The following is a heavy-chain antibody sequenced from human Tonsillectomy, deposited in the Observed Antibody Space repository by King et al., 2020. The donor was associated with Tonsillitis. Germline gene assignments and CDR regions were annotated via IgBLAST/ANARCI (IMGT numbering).Heavy chain of an antibody. J-gene: IGHJ6*02. D-gene: IGHD3-10*01. CDR3: ARQGVTCGGSPPYYYGMDV. CDR1: GGSINRNNYY. CDR2: IYYSGST. Sequence: QLQESGPGLVKPSETLSLTCTVSGGSINRNNYYWGWIRQPPGKGLEWIGSIYYSGSTHYNPSLKSRVTISVDKSKNKFSLRLSSVTAADTAVYYCARQGVTCGGSPPYYYGMDVWGQGTTVTVSS. V-gene: IGHV4-39*01.